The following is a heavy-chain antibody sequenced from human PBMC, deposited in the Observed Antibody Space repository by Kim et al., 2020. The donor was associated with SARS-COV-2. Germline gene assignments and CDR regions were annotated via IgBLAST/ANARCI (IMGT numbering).Heavy chain of an antibody. CDR2: INAGHGNT. J-gene: IGHJ4*02. V-gene: IGHV1-3*01. CDR1: GYTFTSYA. D-gene: IGHD1-26*01. Sequence: ASVKVSCKASGYTFTSYAMHWVRQAPGQRLEWMGWINAGHGNTKYSQKFQGRVTITRVTSASTAYMELSSLRSEDTAVYYCARGENGYFDYWGQGTLVTV. CDR3: ARGENGYFDY.